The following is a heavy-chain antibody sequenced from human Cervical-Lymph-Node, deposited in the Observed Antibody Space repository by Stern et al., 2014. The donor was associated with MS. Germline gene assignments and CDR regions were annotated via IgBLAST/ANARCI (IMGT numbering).Heavy chain of an antibody. CDR2: INHRGST. Sequence: QVQLQQWGAGLLKPSETLSLTCAVYGGSFSGYYWSWIRQPPGKGLEWIGEINHRGSTNYNPSLKSRVTISVDTSKNQFSLKLSSVTAADTAVYYCARGRTMVRGVIFDYWGQGTLVTVSS. D-gene: IGHD3-10*01. J-gene: IGHJ4*02. CDR1: GGSFSGYY. CDR3: ARGRTMVRGVIFDY. V-gene: IGHV4-34*01.